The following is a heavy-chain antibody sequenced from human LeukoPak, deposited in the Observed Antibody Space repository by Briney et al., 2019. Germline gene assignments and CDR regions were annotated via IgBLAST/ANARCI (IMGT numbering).Heavy chain of an antibody. D-gene: IGHD3-10*01. J-gene: IGHJ3*02. V-gene: IGHV5-51*01. CDR2: IYPGDSDT. Sequence: PGESLKISCKGSGYSFTSYWIGWVRQMPGKGLEWMGIIYPGDSDTRYSPSFQGQVTISADKSISTAYLQWSSLKASDTAMYYCASSWYYYGSGSYTFDAFDIWGQRTMVTVSS. CDR3: ASSWYYYGSGSYTFDAFDI. CDR1: GYSFTSYW.